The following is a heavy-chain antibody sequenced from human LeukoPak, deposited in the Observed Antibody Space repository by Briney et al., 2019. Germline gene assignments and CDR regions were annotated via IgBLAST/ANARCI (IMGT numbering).Heavy chain of an antibody. D-gene: IGHD3-10*01. CDR3: ARHLKGARILLWFGESRGYYFDY. CDR2: IYHSGST. V-gene: IGHV4-59*08. CDR1: GGSISSYY. J-gene: IGHJ4*02. Sequence: PSETLSLTCTVSGGSISSYYWSWIRQPPGKGLEWIGYIYHSGSTNYNPSLKSRVTISVDTSKNQFSLKLSSVTAADTAVYYCARHLKGARILLWFGESRGYYFDYWGQGTLVTVSS.